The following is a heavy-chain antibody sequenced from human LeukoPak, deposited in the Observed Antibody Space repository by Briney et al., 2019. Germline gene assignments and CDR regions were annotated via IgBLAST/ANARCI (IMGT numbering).Heavy chain of an antibody. V-gene: IGHV1-18*01. CDR3: AREDSSGYYFVDAFDI. CDR1: GYTFTSYG. CDR2: ISAYNGNT. Sequence: ASVKVSCKASGYTFTSYGISWVRQAPGQGLEWMGWISAYNGNTNYAQKLQGRVTMTTDTSTSTAYMELRSLRSDDTAVYYCAREDSSGYYFVDAFDIWGQGTMVTVSS. D-gene: IGHD3-22*01. J-gene: IGHJ3*02.